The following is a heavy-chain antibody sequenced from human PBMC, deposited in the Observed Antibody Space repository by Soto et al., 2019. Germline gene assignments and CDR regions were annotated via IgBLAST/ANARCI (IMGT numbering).Heavy chain of an antibody. CDR3: AKVGRVGPDYYYGMEV. CDR2: ISGSGGST. V-gene: IGHV3-23*01. J-gene: IGHJ6*02. Sequence: SGGSLRLSCAASGFTFNNYAMNWVRQAPGKGLERVSAISGSGGSTYYADYVKGRFTISRDNSKNTLYLQMNSLRAEDTAVYYCAKVGRVGPDYYYGMEVWGQGTTVTVSS. CDR1: GFTFNNYA. D-gene: IGHD1-26*01.